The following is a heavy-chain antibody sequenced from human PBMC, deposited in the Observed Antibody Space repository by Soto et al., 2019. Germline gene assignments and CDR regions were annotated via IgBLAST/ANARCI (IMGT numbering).Heavy chain of an antibody. Sequence: PGGSLRLSCTGSGFTFGYYAMTWFRQAPGKGLEWVGFITSKAYGGTPQYAASVKGRFTISRDDSKSIAYLQMNNLKTEDTAVYYCTRLPPANRGLDAFDIWGQGTMVTVSS. CDR1: GFTFGYYA. CDR2: ITSKAYGGTP. J-gene: IGHJ3*02. D-gene: IGHD2-2*01. V-gene: IGHV3-49*03. CDR3: TRLPPANRGLDAFDI.